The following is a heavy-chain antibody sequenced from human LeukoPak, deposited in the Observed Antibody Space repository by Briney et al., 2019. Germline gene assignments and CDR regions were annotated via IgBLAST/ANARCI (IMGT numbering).Heavy chain of an antibody. D-gene: IGHD2/OR15-2a*01. V-gene: IGHV3-30*02. CDR2: IRADGSNE. CDR3: ASEGEYYFGYFY. J-gene: IGHJ4*02. CDR1: RFIFSTYG. Sequence: GGSLRLSCAASRFIFSTYGMHWVRQAPGKGLEWVAFIRADGSNEYYAASVRGRFAISRDNSQNTLHLQMNSLRLEDTAVYYCASEGEYYFGYFYWGQGALVTVSS.